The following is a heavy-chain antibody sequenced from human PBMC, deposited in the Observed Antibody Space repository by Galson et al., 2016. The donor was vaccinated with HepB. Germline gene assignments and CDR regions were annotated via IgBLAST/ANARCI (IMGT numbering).Heavy chain of an antibody. CDR2: IYYSGST. V-gene: IGHV4-59*01. CDR1: GGSISSYY. J-gene: IGHJ6*02. D-gene: IGHD3-3*01. Sequence: ETLSLTCSVSGGSISSYYWSWIRQPPGKGLEWIGYIYYSGSTNYNPSLKSRVTISVDTSKNQFSLKLSSVTAADTAVYYCARAVFWSDYYSYYGMDVWGQGTTVTVSS. CDR3: ARAVFWSDYYSYYGMDV.